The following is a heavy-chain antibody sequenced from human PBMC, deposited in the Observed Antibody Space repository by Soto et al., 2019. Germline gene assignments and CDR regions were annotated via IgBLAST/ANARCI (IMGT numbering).Heavy chain of an antibody. CDR3: ARSSSGWDYYYYYYMDV. D-gene: IGHD6-19*01. Sequence: SETLCLTCTVAGGYLSSGVYYLSWLRKHPGKGLEWIGYIYYSGSTYYNPSLKSRVTISVDTSKNQFSLKLSSVTAADTAVYYCARSSSGWDYYYYYYMDVWGKGTTVTVSS. CDR2: IYYSGST. V-gene: IGHV4-31*03. CDR1: GGYLSSGVYY. J-gene: IGHJ6*03.